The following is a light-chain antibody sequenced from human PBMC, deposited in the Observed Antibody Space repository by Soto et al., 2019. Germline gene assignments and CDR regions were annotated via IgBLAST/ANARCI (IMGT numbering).Light chain of an antibody. CDR3: QQYGSSPGT. CDR1: QSVSSSY. Sequence: PGERATLSCRASQSVSSSYLAWYQQKPGQAPRLLIYGASSRATGIPDRFSGSGSGTDFTLTISRLEPEDLAVYYCQQYGSSPGTFGQGTKLEIK. J-gene: IGKJ2*01. V-gene: IGKV3-20*01. CDR2: GAS.